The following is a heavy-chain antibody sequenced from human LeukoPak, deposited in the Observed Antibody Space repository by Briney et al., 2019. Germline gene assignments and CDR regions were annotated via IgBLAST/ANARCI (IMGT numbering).Heavy chain of an antibody. CDR2: ISAYNGNT. D-gene: IGHD4-23*01. CDR1: GYTFTSYG. Sequence: ASVKVSCKASGYTFTSYGISWVRPAPGQGLEWMGWISAYNGNTNYAQKLQGRVTTTTDTSTSTAYMELRSLRSDDTAVYYCARAPVVTLFDYWGQGTLVTVSS. V-gene: IGHV1-18*01. CDR3: ARAPVVTLFDY. J-gene: IGHJ4*02.